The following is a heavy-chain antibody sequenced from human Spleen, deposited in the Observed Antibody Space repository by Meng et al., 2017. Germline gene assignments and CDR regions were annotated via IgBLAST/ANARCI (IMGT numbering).Heavy chain of an antibody. V-gene: IGHV1-69*06. Sequence: SVKVSCKASGGTFSTYAINWVRQAPGQGLEWMGLIIPVFRTTNYAQKFQGRVTITADKSTNTAYMELSSQRSDDTAVYYCARGPGAARPSHHWGQGTLVTVSS. CDR3: ARGPGAARPSHH. D-gene: IGHD6-6*01. CDR1: GGTFSTYA. J-gene: IGHJ5*02. CDR2: IIPVFRTT.